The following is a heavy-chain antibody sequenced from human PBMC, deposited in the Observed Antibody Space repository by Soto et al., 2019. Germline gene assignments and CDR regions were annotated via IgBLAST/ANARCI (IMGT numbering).Heavy chain of an antibody. CDR3: ARGSSIAGLSYGMDV. J-gene: IGHJ6*02. D-gene: IGHD6-6*01. Sequence: QVQLQESGPGLVKPSQTLSLTCTVSGGSISSGGYYWTWIRQHPGKGLEWIGYNYYSGITYYNPSIKSRVTISLDTSKNQFSLKLSSVTAADTAVYYCARGSSIAGLSYGMDVWGQGTTVTVSS. CDR2: NYYSGIT. CDR1: GGSISSGGYY. V-gene: IGHV4-31*03.